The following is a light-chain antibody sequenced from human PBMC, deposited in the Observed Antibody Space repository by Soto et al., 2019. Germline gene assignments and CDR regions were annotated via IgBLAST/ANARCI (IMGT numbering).Light chain of an antibody. J-gene: IGKJ1*01. Sequence: DIQMTQSPSTLSASIGDRVTITCRASQSITSWLAWYQQKPGKAPKLLIYKASNLQTGVPSRFSGSGSGTEFTLTLPSLQPDDFATYYCQHYNDYSRMFGQVTKVEIK. CDR1: QSITSW. CDR2: KAS. CDR3: QHYNDYSRM. V-gene: IGKV1-5*03.